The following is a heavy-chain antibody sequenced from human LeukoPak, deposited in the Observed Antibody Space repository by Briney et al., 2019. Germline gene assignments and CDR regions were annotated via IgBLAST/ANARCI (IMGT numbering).Heavy chain of an antibody. J-gene: IGHJ4*02. CDR2: MNPVSGNA. D-gene: IGHD6-13*01. Sequence: SVKVSCKASGYTFTNFDINWVRQAPGQGLEWMGWMNPVSGNAGSAQKFQGRVTLTRDTSISTAYMELSSLRSDDTAFYYCARAPMGAAALYWGQGTLVTVSS. V-gene: IGHV1-8*01. CDR3: ARAPMGAAALY. CDR1: GYTFTNFD.